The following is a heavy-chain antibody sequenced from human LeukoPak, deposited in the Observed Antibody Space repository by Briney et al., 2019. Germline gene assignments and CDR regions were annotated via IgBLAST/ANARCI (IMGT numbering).Heavy chain of an antibody. CDR3: AREKQLGSYNWFDP. CDR2: INHGGST. V-gene: IGHV4-34*01. Sequence: PSETLSLTCAVYGGSFTDYYWTWIRQPPGKGLEWIGEINHGGSTNYNPSLKNRVTISLDTSKNQFSLNLNSVTAADTAVYYCAREKQLGSYNWFDPWGQGTLVTVSS. J-gene: IGHJ5*02. CDR1: GGSFTDYY. D-gene: IGHD6-13*01.